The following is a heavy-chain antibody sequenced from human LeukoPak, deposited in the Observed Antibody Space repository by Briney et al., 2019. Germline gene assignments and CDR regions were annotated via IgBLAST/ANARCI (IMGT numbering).Heavy chain of an antibody. CDR2: IYYSGST. Sequence: PSETLSLTCTVSGGSISSYYWSWIRQPPGKGLEWIGYIYYSGSTNYNPSLKSRVTISVDTSKNQFSPKLSSVTAADTAVYYCARGGHWPPTANWFDPWGQGTLVTVSS. V-gene: IGHV4-59*01. CDR3: ARGGHWPPTANWFDP. J-gene: IGHJ5*02. CDR1: GGSISSYY.